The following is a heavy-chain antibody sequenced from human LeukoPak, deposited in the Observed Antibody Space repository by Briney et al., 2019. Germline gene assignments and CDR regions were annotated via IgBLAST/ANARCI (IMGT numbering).Heavy chain of an antibody. CDR2: IKQDGSEK. D-gene: IGHD5-12*01. CDR1: GFTFSTYW. Sequence: QPGGSLRLSCAASGFTFSTYWMSWVRQAPGKGLEWVANIKQDGSEKNYVDSVKGRFTISRDNAKNSLYLQMSSLRAEDTAVYYCARDSLPGGYGLSHYWGQGTLVTVSS. J-gene: IGHJ4*02. CDR3: ARDSLPGGYGLSHY. V-gene: IGHV3-7*01.